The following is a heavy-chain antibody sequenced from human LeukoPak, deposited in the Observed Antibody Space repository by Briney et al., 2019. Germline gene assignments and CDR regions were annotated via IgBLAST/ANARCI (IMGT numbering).Heavy chain of an antibody. D-gene: IGHD6-13*01. Sequence: ASVKVSCKASGYTFTSYGISWVRQAPGQGLEWMGWISAYNGNTNYAQKPQGRVTMTTDTSTSTAYMELRSLRSDDTAVYYCARGIFPIAAAYSMGDRSFDYWGQGTLVTVSS. CDR2: ISAYNGNT. CDR1: GYTFTSYG. CDR3: ARGIFPIAAAYSMGDRSFDY. J-gene: IGHJ4*02. V-gene: IGHV1-18*01.